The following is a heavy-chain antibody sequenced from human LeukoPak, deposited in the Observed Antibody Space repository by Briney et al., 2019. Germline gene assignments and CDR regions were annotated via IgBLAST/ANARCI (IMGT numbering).Heavy chain of an antibody. CDR1: GFTFSSYA. V-gene: IGHV3-23*01. D-gene: IGHD6-19*01. J-gene: IGHJ4*02. CDR2: ISGSGGST. CDR3: AKSSGWHNYFDY. Sequence: GGSLRLSCAASGFTFSSYAMSWVRQAPGKGLEWVSAISGSGGSTYYADSVKGRFTISRDNSKNTMYLQMNSLRAEDTAVYYCAKSSGWHNYFDYWGQGTLVTVSS.